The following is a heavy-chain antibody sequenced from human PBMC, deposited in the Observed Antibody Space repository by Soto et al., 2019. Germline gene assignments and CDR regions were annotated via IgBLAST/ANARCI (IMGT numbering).Heavy chain of an antibody. V-gene: IGHV3-30-3*01. J-gene: IGHJ1*01. D-gene: IGHD1-26*01. Sequence: QVQLVESGGGVVQPGRSLRLSCAASGFTFNSFTMHWVRQAPGKGLEWVAVISHDGSHKYSADSVKGRFTISRDDSKNTLYLQMSSLRVEDTAIYYCATWEERYFQDCGQGTLVTVSS. CDR3: ATWEERYFQD. CDR2: ISHDGSHK. CDR1: GFTFNSFT.